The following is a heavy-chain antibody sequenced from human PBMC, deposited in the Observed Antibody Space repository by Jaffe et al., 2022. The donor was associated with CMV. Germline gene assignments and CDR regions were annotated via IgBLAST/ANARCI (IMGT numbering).Heavy chain of an antibody. CDR2: INPRDLSY. V-gene: IGHV1-46*01. Sequence: QVQLVQSGAEVKNPGASVKVSCKASGYPFTTYLMHWVRQAPGQGLEWMGIINPRDLSYTYAQKFQGRVTMTRDTSTTTFYMELSSLRTEDTAIYFCAREQAGTYYFDYWGQGSLLTVSS. J-gene: IGHJ4*02. CDR3: AREQAGTYYFDY. CDR1: GYPFTTYL.